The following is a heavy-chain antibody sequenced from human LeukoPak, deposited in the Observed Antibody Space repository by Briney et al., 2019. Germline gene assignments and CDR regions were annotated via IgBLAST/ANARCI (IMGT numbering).Heavy chain of an antibody. V-gene: IGHV3-30*04. Sequence: GRPLRLSCGASGFTFSSYAMHGVREAPGKGLEGVAVISYDGSNKYYADSVKGRFTISRDNSKNTLYPQMNSLRAEDTAVYYRARAGGDTAMPTDYYGMDVWGKGTTVTVSS. D-gene: IGHD5-18*01. CDR2: ISYDGSNK. CDR3: ARAGGDTAMPTDYYGMDV. CDR1: GFTFSSYA. J-gene: IGHJ6*04.